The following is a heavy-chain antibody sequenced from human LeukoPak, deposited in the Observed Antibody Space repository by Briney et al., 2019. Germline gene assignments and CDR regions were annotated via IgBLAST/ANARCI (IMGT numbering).Heavy chain of an antibody. Sequence: PGGSLRLSGAASGFTFSNYAMTWVRQAPGKGLEWVSSISASGGGTYYADSVKGRFTISRDNSKNTLHLQMNSLRAEDTAIYYCARERSGYYIFDQWGQGTLVTVSS. J-gene: IGHJ4*02. V-gene: IGHV3-23*01. CDR1: GFTFSNYA. CDR2: ISASGGGT. D-gene: IGHD3-3*01. CDR3: ARERSGYYIFDQ.